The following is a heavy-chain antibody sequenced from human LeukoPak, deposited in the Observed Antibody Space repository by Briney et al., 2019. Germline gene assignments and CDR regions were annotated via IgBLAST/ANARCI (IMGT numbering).Heavy chain of an antibody. V-gene: IGHV3-23*01. CDR3: AKDTSRMTTVTSADY. CDR1: GFTFRSYG. Sequence: GGSLRLSCAASGFTFRSYGMSWVRQAPGKGLEWVSAISGSGGSTHYADSAKGRFTISRDNSKNTLYLQMNSLRAEDTAVYYCAKDTSRMTTVTSADYWGQGTLVTVSS. D-gene: IGHD4-17*01. J-gene: IGHJ4*02. CDR2: ISGSGGST.